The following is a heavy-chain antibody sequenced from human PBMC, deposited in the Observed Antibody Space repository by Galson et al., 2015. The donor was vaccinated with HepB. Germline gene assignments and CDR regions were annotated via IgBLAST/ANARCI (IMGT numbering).Heavy chain of an antibody. J-gene: IGHJ3*02. V-gene: IGHV3-48*01. D-gene: IGHD2-15*01. CDR2: ISSSSSTI. Sequence: SLRLSCAASGFTFSSYAMSWIRQAPGKGLEWVSYISSSSSTIYYADSVKGRFTISRDNAKNSLYLQMNSLRAEDTAVYYCARRGYCSGGSCYWGIPAFDIWGQGTMVTVSS. CDR3: ARRGYCSGGSCYWGIPAFDI. CDR1: GFTFSSYA.